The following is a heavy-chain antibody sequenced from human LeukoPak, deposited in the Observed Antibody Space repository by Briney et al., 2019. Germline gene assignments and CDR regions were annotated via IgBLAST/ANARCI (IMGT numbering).Heavy chain of an antibody. J-gene: IGHJ3*02. Sequence: HPSGTLSLTCAVSGDSISRSNWWSWVRQTPGKGLEWIGDIYHSGSTNYNPSLESRVTISVDRSKNHFSLKLSSVTAADTAVYYCANYCSSSSCHIRRAFDIWGQGTMVTVSS. CDR1: GDSISRSNW. D-gene: IGHD2-2*02. V-gene: IGHV4-4*02. CDR2: IYHSGST. CDR3: ANYCSSSSCHIRRAFDI.